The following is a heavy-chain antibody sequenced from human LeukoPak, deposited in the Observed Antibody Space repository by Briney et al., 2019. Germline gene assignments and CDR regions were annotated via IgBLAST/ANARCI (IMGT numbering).Heavy chain of an antibody. J-gene: IGHJ3*02. D-gene: IGHD3-10*01. V-gene: IGHV1-69*02. CDR2: IIPILGIA. CDR3: ASGLRGDAFDI. CDR1: GYTLTELS. Sequence: SVKVSCKVSGYTLTELSMHWVRQAPGQGLEWMGRIIPILGIANYAQKFQGRVTITADKSTSTAYMELSSLRSEDTAVYYCASGLRGDAFDIWGQGTMVTVSS.